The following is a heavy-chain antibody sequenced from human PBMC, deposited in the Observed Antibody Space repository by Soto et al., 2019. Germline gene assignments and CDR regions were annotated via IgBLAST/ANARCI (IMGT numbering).Heavy chain of an antibody. CDR1: GDSVSSDSAA. D-gene: IGHD3-10*01. J-gene: IGHJ6*02. Sequence: QTLSLTCAISGDSVSSDSAAWIWIRQSPSRGLEWLGRTYYRSKWSNDYAVSVKSRITINPDTSKNQFSLHLNSVTPEDTAVYYCAGVPWFRGMDVWGQGTPVTVSS. V-gene: IGHV6-1*01. CDR2: TYYRSKWSN. CDR3: AGVPWFRGMDV.